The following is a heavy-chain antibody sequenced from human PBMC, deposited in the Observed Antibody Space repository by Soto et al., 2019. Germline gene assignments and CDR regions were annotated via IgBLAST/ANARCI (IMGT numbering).Heavy chain of an antibody. D-gene: IGHD4-17*01. Sequence: SETLSLTCTVSGGSISNYYWSWIRQPPGKGLEWIGYIYYIGNTNYSPSLKSRVTMSVDTSKNQFSLRLSSVTAADTAVYYCARRGDYGDFDYWGQGTLVTVSS. CDR2: IYYIGNT. V-gene: IGHV4-59*08. CDR3: ARRGDYGDFDY. CDR1: GGSISNYY. J-gene: IGHJ4*02.